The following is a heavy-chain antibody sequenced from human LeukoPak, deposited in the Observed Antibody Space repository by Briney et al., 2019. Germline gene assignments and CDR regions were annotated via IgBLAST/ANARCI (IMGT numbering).Heavy chain of an antibody. Sequence: SETLSLTCTVSGYSISSGYYWGWIRQPPGKGLEWIGSIYHSGSTYYNPSLKSRVTISVDTSKNQFSLKLSSVTAADTAVYYCARGIAAVASLDYWGQGTLVTVSS. D-gene: IGHD6-13*01. CDR3: ARGIAAVASLDY. CDR1: GYSISSGYY. J-gene: IGHJ4*02. V-gene: IGHV4-38-2*02. CDR2: IYHSGST.